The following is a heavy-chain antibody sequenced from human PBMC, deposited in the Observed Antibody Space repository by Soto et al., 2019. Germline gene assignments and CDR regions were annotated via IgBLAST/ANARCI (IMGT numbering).Heavy chain of an antibody. D-gene: IGHD3-3*01. V-gene: IGHV1-18*04. CDR1: GYTFSNYG. J-gene: IGHJ4*02. Sequence: ASVKVSCKASGYTFSNYGITWVRQAPGQGLEWMGWITTYNGNTNYAQKFHDRVTVTTDTSTSTAYMELRSLTSDDTGVYYCARIGGFLVWFKILVDYWGQGTLVTVSS. CDR2: ITTYNGNT. CDR3: ARIGGFLVWFKILVDY.